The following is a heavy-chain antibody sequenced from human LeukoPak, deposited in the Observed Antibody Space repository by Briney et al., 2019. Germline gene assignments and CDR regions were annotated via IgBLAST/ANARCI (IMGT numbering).Heavy chain of an antibody. Sequence: SETLSLTCTVSGGSISSYYWSWIRQPPGKGLEWIGYIYYSGSTYYNPSLKSRVTISVDTSKNQFSLKLSSVTAADTAAYYCARAKDFDWFPFDYWGQGTLVTVSS. CDR2: IYYSGST. V-gene: IGHV4-59*12. D-gene: IGHD3-9*01. CDR1: GGSISSYY. J-gene: IGHJ4*02. CDR3: ARAKDFDWFPFDY.